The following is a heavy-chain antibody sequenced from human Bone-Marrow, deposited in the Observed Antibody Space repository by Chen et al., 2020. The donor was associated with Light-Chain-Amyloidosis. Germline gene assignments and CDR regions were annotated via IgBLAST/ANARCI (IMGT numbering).Heavy chain of an antibody. CDR3: ARGSYDYVWGSYRY. Sequence: QVQLQESGPGLVKPSETLSLTCTVSGGSISSYYWSWIRQPAGKELEWIGRIYTSGSTNYNPSLKSRVTMSVDTSKNQFSLKLSSVTAADTAVYYCARGSYDYVWGSYRYWGQGTLVTVSS. D-gene: IGHD3-16*02. CDR1: GGSISSYY. CDR2: IYTSGST. V-gene: IGHV4-4*07. J-gene: IGHJ4*02.